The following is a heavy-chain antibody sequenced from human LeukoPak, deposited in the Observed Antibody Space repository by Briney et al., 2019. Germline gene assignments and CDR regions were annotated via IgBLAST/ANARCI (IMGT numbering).Heavy chain of an antibody. CDR2: INSDGSST. V-gene: IGHV3-74*01. D-gene: IGHD1-26*01. CDR3: ARLVPYSERIGTDY. CDR1: GFTFNSYW. J-gene: IGHJ4*02. Sequence: QPGGSLRLSCAASGFTFNSYWMHWVRQAPGKGLVWVSRINSDGSSTSYADYVKGRFTISRDNAKSTLYLQMNSLRAEDTAVYYCARLVPYSERIGTDYWGQGTLVTVSS.